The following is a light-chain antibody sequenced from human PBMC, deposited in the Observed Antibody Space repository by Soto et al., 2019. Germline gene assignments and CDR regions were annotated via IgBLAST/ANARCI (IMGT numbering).Light chain of an antibody. V-gene: IGLV1-40*01. CDR3: QSYDNSRSGNVL. Sequence: QSVLTQPPSVSGAPGQRVTISCTGGSSNIGAGYDVHWYQQPRGTAPKLLIYGNRNRPSGVPDRFSGSKSGTSASLAITGLQDKDEAGYYYQSYDNSRSGNVLFGGGTKLTVL. CDR2: GNR. CDR1: SSNIGAGYD. J-gene: IGLJ2*01.